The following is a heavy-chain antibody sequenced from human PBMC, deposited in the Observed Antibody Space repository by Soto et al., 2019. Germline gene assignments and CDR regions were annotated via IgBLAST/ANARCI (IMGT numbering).Heavy chain of an antibody. Sequence: ESGGGVVQPGRSLRLSCAASGFTFSSYGMHWVRQAPGKGLEWVAVISYDGSNKYYADSVKGRFTISRDNSKNTLYLQMNSLRAEDTAVYYCAKENDFRYYDILTGYSHLDYWGQGTLVTVSS. CDR1: GFTFSSYG. CDR2: ISYDGSNK. D-gene: IGHD3-9*01. V-gene: IGHV3-30*18. CDR3: AKENDFRYYDILTGYSHLDY. J-gene: IGHJ4*02.